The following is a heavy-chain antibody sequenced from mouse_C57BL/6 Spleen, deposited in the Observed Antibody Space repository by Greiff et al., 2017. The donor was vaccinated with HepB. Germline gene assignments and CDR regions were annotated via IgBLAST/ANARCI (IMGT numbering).Heavy chain of an antibody. CDR1: GYTFTDYY. CDR2: IYPGSGNT. Sequence: VQVVESGAELVRPGASVKLSCKASGYTFTDYYINWVKQRPGQGLEWIARIYPGSGNTYYNEKFKGKATLTAEKSSSTAYMQLSSLTSEDSAVYFCARGRGFYYFDYWGQGTTLTVSS. V-gene: IGHV1-76*01. CDR3: ARGRGFYYFDY. J-gene: IGHJ2*01.